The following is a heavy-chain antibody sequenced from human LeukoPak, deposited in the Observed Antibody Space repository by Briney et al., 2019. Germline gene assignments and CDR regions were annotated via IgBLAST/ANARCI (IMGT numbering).Heavy chain of an antibody. V-gene: IGHV3-7*01. CDR1: GFTFSGYW. CDR2: IKQDGSEK. D-gene: IGHD3-22*01. Sequence: GGSLRLSCAASGFTFSGYWMSWVRQAPGKGLEWVANIKQDGSEKYYVDSVKGRFTISRDNAKNSLYLQMNSLRAEDTAVYYCARDLYYYDSSGYYYEGYFDYWGQGTLVTVSS. CDR3: ARDLYYYDSSGYYYEGYFDY. J-gene: IGHJ4*02.